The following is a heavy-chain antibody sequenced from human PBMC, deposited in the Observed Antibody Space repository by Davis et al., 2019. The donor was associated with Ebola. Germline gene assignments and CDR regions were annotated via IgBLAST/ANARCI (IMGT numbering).Heavy chain of an antibody. V-gene: IGHV3-30*03. CDR2: ISYDGSNK. D-gene: IGHD2-2*01. Sequence: GESLKISCAASGLTFSSYGMHWVRQAPGKGLEWVAVISYDGSNKYYADSVKGRFTISRDNSKNTLYLQMNSLKTEDTAVYYCSSSPTSSPLYSDYWGQGTLVTVSS. CDR3: SSSPTSSPLYSDY. CDR1: GLTFSSYG. J-gene: IGHJ4*02.